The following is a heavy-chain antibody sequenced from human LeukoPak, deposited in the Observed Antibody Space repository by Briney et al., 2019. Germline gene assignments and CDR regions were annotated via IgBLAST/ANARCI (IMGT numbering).Heavy chain of an antibody. V-gene: IGHV4-34*01. CDR1: GGSFSGYY. CDR2: INHSGST. J-gene: IGHJ4*02. Sequence: SETLSLTCAVYGGSFSGYYWSWSRQPPAKGLEWIGEINHSGSTNYNPSLKSRVTISVDTSKNQFSLKLSSVTAADTAVYYCARGAPGIPNEYSSGWFFDYWGQGTLVTVSS. D-gene: IGHD6-19*01. CDR3: ARGAPGIPNEYSSGWFFDY.